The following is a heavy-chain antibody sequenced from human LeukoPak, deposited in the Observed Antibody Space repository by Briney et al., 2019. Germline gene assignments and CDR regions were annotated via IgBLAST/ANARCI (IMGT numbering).Heavy chain of an antibody. CDR1: GDSVSSDSVT. J-gene: IGHJ5*02. D-gene: IGHD2-2*01. Sequence: SQTLSLTCAISGDSVSSDSVTWNWIRQSPSRGLEWLGRTYYRSTWYNDYAVSVRGRITVNPDTSKNQFSLHPNSVTPEDTAVYYCARRLTQYDCFDPWGQGILVTVSS. CDR3: ARRLTQYDCFDP. V-gene: IGHV6-1*01. CDR2: TYYRSTWYN.